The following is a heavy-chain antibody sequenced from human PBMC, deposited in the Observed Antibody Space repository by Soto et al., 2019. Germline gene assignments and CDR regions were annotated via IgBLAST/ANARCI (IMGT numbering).Heavy chain of an antibody. D-gene: IGHD1-1*01. CDR3: ARKGPRLEEGFDY. Sequence: VQLLESGPGLVKPSETLSLTCTVSGGSVSRGSYYWNWIRQPPGRGLEWIGYIYYSGSANYNPSLKSRVTMSVDTSKNHFSLKLSSVTAADTAVYYCARKGPRLEEGFDYWGQGTLVTVSS. CDR2: IYYSGSA. CDR1: GGSVSRGSYY. V-gene: IGHV4-61*03. J-gene: IGHJ4*02.